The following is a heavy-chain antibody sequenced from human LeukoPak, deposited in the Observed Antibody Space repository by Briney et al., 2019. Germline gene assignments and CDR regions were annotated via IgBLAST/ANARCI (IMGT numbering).Heavy chain of an antibody. D-gene: IGHD3-10*01. V-gene: IGHV1-69*13. J-gene: IGHJ6*02. Sequence: EASVKVSCKASGGTFSSYAISWVRQAPGQGLEWMGGIIPIFGTANYAQKFQGRVTITADESTSTAYMELSSLRSEDMAVYYCASSMVRGVWEDVWGQGTTVTVSS. CDR2: IIPIFGTA. CDR3: ASSMVRGVWEDV. CDR1: GGTFSSYA.